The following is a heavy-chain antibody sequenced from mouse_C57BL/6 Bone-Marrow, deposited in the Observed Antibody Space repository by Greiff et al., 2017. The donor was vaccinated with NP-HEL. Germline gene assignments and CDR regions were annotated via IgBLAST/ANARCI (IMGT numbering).Heavy chain of an antibody. CDR2: IYPRSGNT. CDR1: GYTFTSYG. D-gene: IGHD1-1*01. J-gene: IGHJ2*01. Sequence: QVQLQPSGAELARPGASVKLSCKASGYTFTSYGISWVKQRTGQGLEWIGEIYPRSGNTYYNEKFKGKATLTADKSSSTAYMELRSLTSEDSAVYFCAREGLTTVARPYWGQGTTLTVSS. CDR3: AREGLTTVARPY. V-gene: IGHV1-81*01.